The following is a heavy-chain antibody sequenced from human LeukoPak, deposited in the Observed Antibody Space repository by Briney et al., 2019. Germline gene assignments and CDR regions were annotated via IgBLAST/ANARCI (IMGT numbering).Heavy chain of an antibody. CDR3: ARDVGRTYYYDSRGIDY. D-gene: IGHD3-22*01. J-gene: IGHJ4*02. CDR2: IKQDGSEK. Sequence: PGGSLRLSCAASGFTFSSYWMSWVRQAPGKGLEGVANIKQDGSEKYYVDSVKGRFTISRDNAKNSLYLQMNSLRAEDTAVYYCARDVGRTYYYDSRGIDYWGQGTLVTVSS. CDR1: GFTFSSYW. V-gene: IGHV3-7*01.